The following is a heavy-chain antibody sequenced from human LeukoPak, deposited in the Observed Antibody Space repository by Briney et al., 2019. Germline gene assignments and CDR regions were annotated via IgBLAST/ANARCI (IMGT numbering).Heavy chain of an antibody. CDR1: GFTFSSYG. J-gene: IGHJ3*02. D-gene: IGHD5-12*01. Sequence: GGSLRLSCAASGFTFSSYGMHWVRQAPGKGLEWVAFIRYDGSNKYYADSVKGRFTISRDNSKNTLYLQVNSLRAEDTAVYYCAILLSGYQLYAFDIWGQGTMVTVSS. CDR3: AILLSGYQLYAFDI. CDR2: IRYDGSNK. V-gene: IGHV3-30*02.